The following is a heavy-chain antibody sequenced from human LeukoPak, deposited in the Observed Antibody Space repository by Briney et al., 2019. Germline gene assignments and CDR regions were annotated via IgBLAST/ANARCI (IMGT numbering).Heavy chain of an antibody. V-gene: IGHV3-7*03. D-gene: IGHD3-10*01. CDR3: ARDGMVRGVIGYYYYGMDV. Sequence: GGSLRLSCAASGFTFSSYWMSWVRQAPGKGLEWVANIKQDGSEKYYVDSVKGRSTISRDNAKNSLYLQMDSLRAEDTAVYYCARDGMVRGVIGYYYYGMDVWGKGTTVTVSS. CDR2: IKQDGSEK. J-gene: IGHJ6*04. CDR1: GFTFSSYW.